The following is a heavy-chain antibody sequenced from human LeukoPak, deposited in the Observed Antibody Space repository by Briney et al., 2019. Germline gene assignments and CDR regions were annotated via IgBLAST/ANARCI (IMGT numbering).Heavy chain of an antibody. D-gene: IGHD5-24*01. Sequence: ASVKVSCKASGYAFTGYFIHWVRQAPGQGLEWMGWINPYSGGTNYAQKFQDRVTMTRDTSISTAYMILSRLRSADTAVYYCARGGYNYFDSWGQGSLVTVSS. CDR2: INPYSGGT. J-gene: IGHJ4*02. CDR1: GYAFTGYF. V-gene: IGHV1-2*02. CDR3: ARGGYNYFDS.